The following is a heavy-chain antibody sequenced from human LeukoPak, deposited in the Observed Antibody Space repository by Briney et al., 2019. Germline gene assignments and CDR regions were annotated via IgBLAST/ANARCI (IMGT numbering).Heavy chain of an antibody. Sequence: PSETLSLTCAVYGGSFSGYYWSWIRQPPGKGLEWIGEINHSGSTNYNPPLKSRVTISVDTSKNQFSLKLSSVTAADTAVYYCARVPKQWLVQYYFDYWGQGTLVTVSS. D-gene: IGHD6-19*01. CDR1: GGSFSGYY. J-gene: IGHJ4*02. V-gene: IGHV4-34*01. CDR2: INHSGST. CDR3: ARVPKQWLVQYYFDY.